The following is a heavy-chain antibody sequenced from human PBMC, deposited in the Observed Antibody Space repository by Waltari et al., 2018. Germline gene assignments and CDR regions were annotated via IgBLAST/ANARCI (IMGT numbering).Heavy chain of an antibody. D-gene: IGHD6-19*01. Sequence: QVQLQQWGEGLLQPSETLSLTCAVYGESCSGSYCNWIRQSPGKGLEWIGEINHSGTTNYNPSLKSRVTISVDTSKNQFSLRLTSMTAADTAVYYCAVRSGWYEWFDPWGQGTLVTVSS. CDR1: GESCSGSY. CDR3: AVRSGWYEWFDP. CDR2: INHSGTT. J-gene: IGHJ5*02. V-gene: IGHV4-34*01.